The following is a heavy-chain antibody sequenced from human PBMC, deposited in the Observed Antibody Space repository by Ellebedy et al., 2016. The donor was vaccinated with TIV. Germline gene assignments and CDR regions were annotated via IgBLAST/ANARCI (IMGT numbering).Heavy chain of an antibody. CDR2: ISSSSSTI. J-gene: IGHJ5*02. Sequence: GGSLRLXCAASGFTFSSYSMNWVCQAPGKGLEWVSYISSSSSTIYYADSVKGRFTISRDNAKNSLYLQMNSLRDEDTAVYYCARVPGSFSLNWFDPWGQGTLVTVSS. D-gene: IGHD3-10*01. CDR3: ARVPGSFSLNWFDP. V-gene: IGHV3-48*02. CDR1: GFTFSSYS.